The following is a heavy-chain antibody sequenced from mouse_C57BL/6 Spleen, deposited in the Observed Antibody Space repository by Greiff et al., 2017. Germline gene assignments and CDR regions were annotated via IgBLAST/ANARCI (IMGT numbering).Heavy chain of an antibody. CDR1: GYTFTSYG. D-gene: IGHD2-3*01. Sequence: VQLQQSGAELARPGASVKLSCKASGYTFTSYGISWVKQRTGQGLEWIGEIYPRSGNTYYNEKFKGKATLTADKSSSTAYMELRSLTSEDSAVYFCARSGDGFDYWGQGTTLTGSS. J-gene: IGHJ2*01. CDR2: IYPRSGNT. V-gene: IGHV1-81*01. CDR3: ARSGDGFDY.